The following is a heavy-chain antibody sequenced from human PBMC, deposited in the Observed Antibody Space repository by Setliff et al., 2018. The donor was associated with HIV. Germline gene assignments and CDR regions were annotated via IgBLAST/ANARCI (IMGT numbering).Heavy chain of an antibody. Sequence: SETLSLTCTVSGGSISGSNYYWGWIRQPPGKGLEWVGSIYYSGSTNYSPSLKSRVTISVDTSKNQFSLKLRSVTAADTAVYYCARDTYYYGSGSWDDVFDIWGQGTMVTVSS. CDR1: GGSISGSNYY. J-gene: IGHJ3*02. V-gene: IGHV4-39*07. CDR2: IYYSGST. CDR3: ARDTYYYGSGSWDDVFDI. D-gene: IGHD3-10*01.